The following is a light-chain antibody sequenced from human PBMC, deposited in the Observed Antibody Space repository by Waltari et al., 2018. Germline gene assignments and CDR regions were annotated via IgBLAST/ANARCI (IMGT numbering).Light chain of an antibody. CDR1: SSDIGYYNL. V-gene: IGLV2-23*02. J-gene: IGLJ3*02. CDR3: CSYIGDSAWV. Sequence: QSALTQPASVSGSPGQSITISCTGTSSDIGYYNLVSWYQQDPGKAPKVIIYEVNKRPSGVSNRFSGSTSGNTASLTISGLQAEDEADYYCCSYIGDSAWVFGGGTKVTVL. CDR2: EVN.